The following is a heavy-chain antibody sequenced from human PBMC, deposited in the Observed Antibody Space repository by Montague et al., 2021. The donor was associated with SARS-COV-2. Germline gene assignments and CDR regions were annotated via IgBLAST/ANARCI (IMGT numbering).Heavy chain of an antibody. CDR3: ARGMNFGDYPIDS. Sequence: SETLSLTCTVSGDSISSNTYYWGWIRQPPGKGLEWIGNIFYSKTTYYXXXLKRRVTISVDTSKNQYSLTLRFVTAADTALYYCARGMNFGDYPIDSWGQGTLVTVSS. J-gene: IGHJ4*02. D-gene: IGHD4-17*01. CDR2: IFYSKTT. V-gene: IGHV4-39*07. CDR1: GDSISSNTYY.